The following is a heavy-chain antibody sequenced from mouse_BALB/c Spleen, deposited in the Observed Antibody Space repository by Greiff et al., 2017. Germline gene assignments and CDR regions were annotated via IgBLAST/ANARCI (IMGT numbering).Heavy chain of an antibody. D-gene: IGHD2-4*01. CDR3: AREGVYYDYSFDY. V-gene: IGHV5-17*02. CDR1: GFTFSSFG. Sequence: DVKLVESGGGLVQPGGSRKLSCAASGFTFSSFGMHWVRQAPEKGLEWVAYISSGSSTIYYADTVKGRFTISRDNPKNTLFLQMTSLRSEDTAMYYCAREGVYYDYSFDYWGQGTTLTVSS. CDR2: ISSGSSTI. J-gene: IGHJ2*01.